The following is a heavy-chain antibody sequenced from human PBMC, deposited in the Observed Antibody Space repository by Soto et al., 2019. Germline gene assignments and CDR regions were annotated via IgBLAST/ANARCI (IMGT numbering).Heavy chain of an antibody. V-gene: IGHV1-58*01. CDR2: IVVGSGNT. D-gene: IGHD1-26*01. J-gene: IGHJ4*02. CDR3: AAKYSGSSPLAN. CDR1: GFTFTSSA. Sequence: ASVKVSCKASGFTFTSSAVQWLRQARGQRLEWIGWIVVGSGNTNYAQKFQERVTITRDMSTSTAYMELSSLRSEDTAVYYCAAKYSGSSPLANWGQGTLVTVSS.